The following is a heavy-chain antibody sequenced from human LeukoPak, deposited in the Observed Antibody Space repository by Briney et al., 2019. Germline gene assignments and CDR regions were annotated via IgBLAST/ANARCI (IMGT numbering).Heavy chain of an antibody. J-gene: IGHJ4*02. Sequence: ASVKVSCKASGYTFTSYGISWVRQAPGQGLEWMGWINAGNGNTKYSQKFQGRVTITRDTSASTAYMELSSLRSEDTAVYYCARAAASGWYYFDYWGQGTLVTVSS. CDR3: ARAAASGWYYFDY. CDR2: INAGNGNT. D-gene: IGHD6-19*01. CDR1: GYTFTSYG. V-gene: IGHV1-3*01.